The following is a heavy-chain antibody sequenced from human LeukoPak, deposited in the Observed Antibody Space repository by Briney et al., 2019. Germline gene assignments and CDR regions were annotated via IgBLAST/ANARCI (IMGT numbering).Heavy chain of an antibody. V-gene: IGHV4-59*08. CDR1: GASISSDY. CDR3: AVMYSSSWYWFDP. J-gene: IGHJ5*02. CDR2: IYYSGST. D-gene: IGHD6-13*01. Sequence: SETLSLTCTVSGASISSDYWNWIRQPPGKGLEWIGYIYYSGSTNYNPSLKSRVTISADTSKNQFSLKLSSVTAADTAVYYCAVMYSSSWYWFDPWGQGTLVTVSS.